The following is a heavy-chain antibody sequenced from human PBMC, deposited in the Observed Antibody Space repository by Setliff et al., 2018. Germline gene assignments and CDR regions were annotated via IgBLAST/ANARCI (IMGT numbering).Heavy chain of an antibody. CDR1: GFTFSSHW. V-gene: IGHV3-7*01. CDR3: ARASKGLYCGSDCFYTFDS. Sequence: GGSLRLSCAASGFTFSSHWMTWVRQAPGKGLEWVANINQDGSETYCVDSLKGRFSVSRDNGKNSLYPQMNNLRAEDTAVYYCARASKGLYCGSDCFYTFDSWGPGTLVTVSS. CDR2: INQDGSET. J-gene: IGHJ4*02. D-gene: IGHD2-21*02.